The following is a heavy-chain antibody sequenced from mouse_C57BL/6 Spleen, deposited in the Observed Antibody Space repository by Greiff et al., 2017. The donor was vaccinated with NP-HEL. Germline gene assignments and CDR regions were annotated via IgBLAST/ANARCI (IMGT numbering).Heavy chain of an antibody. CDR2: IDPETGGT. J-gene: IGHJ1*03. Sequence: QVQLQQSGAELVRPGASVTLSCKASGYTFTDYEMHWVKQTPVHGLEWIGAIDPETGGTAYNQKFKGKAILTADKSSSTAYMELRSLTSEDSAVYYCTRSPRIYYSRDFDVWGTGTTVTVSS. CDR3: TRSPRIYYSRDFDV. D-gene: IGHD1-1*01. V-gene: IGHV1-15*01. CDR1: GYTFTDYE.